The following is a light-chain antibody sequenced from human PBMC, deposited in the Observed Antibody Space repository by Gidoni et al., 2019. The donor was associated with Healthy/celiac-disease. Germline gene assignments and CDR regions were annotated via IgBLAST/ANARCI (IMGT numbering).Light chain of an antibody. CDR3: QQYGSSPYT. J-gene: IGKJ2*01. CDR2: GAS. V-gene: IGKV3-20*01. CDR1: QRVSSSY. Sequence: ELVLTQSPGTLSLSPGQRATPSCRASQRVSSSYLAWYQQKPGQAPRLLIYGASSRATGLPDRFSGSGSGTDFTLTISSLQPEDFAVYYCQQYGSSPYTFGQGTKLEIK.